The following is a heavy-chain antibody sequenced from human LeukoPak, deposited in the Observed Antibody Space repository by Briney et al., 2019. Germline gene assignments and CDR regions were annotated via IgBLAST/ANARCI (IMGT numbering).Heavy chain of an antibody. V-gene: IGHV1-69*13. CDR3: ARVRGSISDYFDY. CDR1: GGTFSSYA. Sequence: GASVKVSCKASGGTFSSYAISWVRQAPGQGLEWMGGIIPIFGTANYAQKVQGRVTITADESTSTAYMELSSLRSEDTAVYYCARVRGSISDYFDYWGQGTLVTVSS. J-gene: IGHJ4*02. D-gene: IGHD3-10*01. CDR2: IIPIFGTA.